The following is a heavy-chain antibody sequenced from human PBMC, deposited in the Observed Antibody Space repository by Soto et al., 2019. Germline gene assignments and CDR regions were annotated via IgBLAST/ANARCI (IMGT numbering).Heavy chain of an antibody. D-gene: IGHD3-10*01. Sequence: QVQVVQSGAEVKKPGASVKVSCKASGYTFTGYYMHWVRQAPGQGLEWMGWIIPNNGGTKYAQKVQDRVTMTTDTSTSTAYMELRSLRSDDTAVYYCARDFRAGIYYGSGSSVDYWGQGTLVTVSS. CDR2: IIPNNGGT. J-gene: IGHJ4*02. V-gene: IGHV1-2*02. CDR3: ARDFRAGIYYGSGSSVDY. CDR1: GYTFTGYY.